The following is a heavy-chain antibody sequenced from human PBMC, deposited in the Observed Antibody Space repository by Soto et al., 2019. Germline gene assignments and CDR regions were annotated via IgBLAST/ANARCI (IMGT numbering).Heavy chain of an antibody. Sequence: QVQLQESGPGLVKPSQTLSLTCPVSGGSISSGGYYWSWIRQHPGTGLEWIGYIYYSGSTYYNPSLKSRVTISVDTSKNQFSLKLSSVTAADTAVYYCARAGTYGWDDAFDIWGQGTMVTVSS. V-gene: IGHV4-31*03. J-gene: IGHJ3*02. CDR2: IYYSGST. CDR1: GGSISSGGYY. D-gene: IGHD3-16*01. CDR3: ARAGTYGWDDAFDI.